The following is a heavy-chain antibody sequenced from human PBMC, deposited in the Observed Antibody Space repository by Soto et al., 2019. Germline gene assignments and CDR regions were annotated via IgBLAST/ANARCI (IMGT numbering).Heavy chain of an antibody. CDR3: ARGLHRITIFGVVNDYYYYMDV. CDR1: GYTFTSYD. CDR2: MNPNSGNT. Sequence: QVQLVQSGAEVKKPGASVKVSCKASGYTFTSYDINWVRQATGQGLERMGWMNPNSGNTGYAQKFQGRVTMTRNTSISTAYMELSSLRSEDTAVYYCARGLHRITIFGVVNDYYYYMDVWGKGTTVTVSS. D-gene: IGHD3-3*01. V-gene: IGHV1-8*01. J-gene: IGHJ6*03.